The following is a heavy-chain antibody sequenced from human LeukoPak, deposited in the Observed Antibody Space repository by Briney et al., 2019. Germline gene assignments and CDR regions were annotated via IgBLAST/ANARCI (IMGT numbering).Heavy chain of an antibody. CDR3: ARDDIAAGPFDY. D-gene: IGHD6-13*01. CDR1: GVTFSSYW. V-gene: IGHV3-7*01. Sequence: GGSLRLSCAASGVTFSSYWMSWVRQAPGKGLEWVANIKQDGSEKYYVDSVKGRFTISRDNAKNSLYLQMNSLRAEDTAVYYCARDDIAAGPFDYWGQGTLVTVSS. J-gene: IGHJ4*02. CDR2: IKQDGSEK.